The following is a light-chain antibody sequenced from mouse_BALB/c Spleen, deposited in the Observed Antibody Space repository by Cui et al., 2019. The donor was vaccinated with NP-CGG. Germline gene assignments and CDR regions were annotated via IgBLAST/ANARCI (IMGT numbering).Light chain of an antibody. CDR1: TGAVTTSNY. J-gene: IGLJ1*01. CDR2: GSN. CDR3: ALWYSNHWV. Sequence: QAVGTPEFAPTTSPGETVTFTCRSSTGAVTTSNYANWVQEKPDHLFTGLIGGSNNRAPGVPARFSGSLIGDKAALTITGAQTEDEAIYFCALWYSNHWVFGGGTKLTVL. V-gene: IGLV1*01.